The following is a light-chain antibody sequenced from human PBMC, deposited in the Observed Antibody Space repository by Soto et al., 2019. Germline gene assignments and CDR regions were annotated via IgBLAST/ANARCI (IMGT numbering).Light chain of an antibody. CDR2: GAS. Sequence: EIVLTQSPGTLSLSPGERATLSCRASQSVRNNYLAWYQQKPGQAPRLLIYGASGRATGLPARFSGSGSGTDFTLTISRLEPEDFAVYYCQQYGSSPYTFGQGTKLEI. CDR1: QSVRNNY. CDR3: QQYGSSPYT. V-gene: IGKV3-20*01. J-gene: IGKJ2*01.